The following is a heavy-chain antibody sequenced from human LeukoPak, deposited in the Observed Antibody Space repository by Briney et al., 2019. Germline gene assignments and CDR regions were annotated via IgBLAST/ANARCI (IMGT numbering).Heavy chain of an antibody. J-gene: IGHJ4*02. D-gene: IGHD6-13*01. Sequence: PSETLSLTCTVSGYSISSGYYWGWIRQPPGKGLEWIGEINHSGSTNYNPSLKSRVTISVDTSKNQFSLKLSSVTAADTAVYYCARDYWAAAAYYFDYWGQGTLVTVSS. V-gene: IGHV4-38-2*02. CDR1: GYSISSGYY. CDR3: ARDYWAAAAYYFDY. CDR2: INHSGST.